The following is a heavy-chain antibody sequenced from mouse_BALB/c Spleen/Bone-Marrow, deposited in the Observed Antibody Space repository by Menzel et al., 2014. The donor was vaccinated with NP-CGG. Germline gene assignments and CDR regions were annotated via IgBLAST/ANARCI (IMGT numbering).Heavy chain of an antibody. CDR2: IWSSGST. D-gene: IGHD1-1*01. CDR3: ARDRYYYGSPYWYFDA. J-gene: IGHJ1*01. Sequence: QVQLQQSGPGLVAPSQSLSINCTVSGFSLTSYGVHWVRQPPGEGLEWLGVIWSSGSTNYNSTLMSRLSITKDNSKSQVFLKMNSLQTDDTAMYYCARDRYYYGSPYWYFDAWGAGTTVTVSS. V-gene: IGHV2-9*02. CDR1: GFSLTSYG.